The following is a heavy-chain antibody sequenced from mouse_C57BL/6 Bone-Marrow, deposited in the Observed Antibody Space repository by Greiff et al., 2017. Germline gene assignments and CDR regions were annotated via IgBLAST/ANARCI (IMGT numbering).Heavy chain of an antibody. CDR2: IDPENGDT. V-gene: IGHV14-4*01. CDR1: GFNIKDDY. J-gene: IGHJ3*01. D-gene: IGHD1-1*01. Sequence: EVKLQESGAELVRPGASVKLSCTASGFNIKDDYMHWVKQRPEQGLEWIGWIDPENGDTEYASKFQGKATITADTSSNTAYLQLSSLTSEDSAVEYCTPYYPGIAYWGQGTLVTVSA. CDR3: TPYYPGIAY.